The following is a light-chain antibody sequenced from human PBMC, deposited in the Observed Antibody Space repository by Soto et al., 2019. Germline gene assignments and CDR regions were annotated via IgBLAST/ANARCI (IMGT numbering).Light chain of an antibody. CDR2: AAS. CDR1: QGISNF. V-gene: IGKV1-27*01. Sequence: DIQMTQSPSSLSASVGDRVTITCRASQGISNFLAWYQQKPGKVPKVLISAASTLQSGVPSRFSGSGSGTDFTLTITSFQPEDVATYYCQKYSSVITFGQGTRLEIK. CDR3: QKYSSVIT. J-gene: IGKJ5*01.